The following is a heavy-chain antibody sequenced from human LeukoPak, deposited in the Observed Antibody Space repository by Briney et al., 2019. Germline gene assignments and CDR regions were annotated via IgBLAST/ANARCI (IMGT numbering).Heavy chain of an antibody. Sequence: GESLKISCKGSGYSFSSYWIGWVRQMPGKGLEWMGMINPGDSDTRYSPSFQGQVTISADKSISTAYLQWSSLKASDTAMYYYPRRAYCGGDCYLDYSGQGTLVTVSP. CDR2: INPGDSDT. J-gene: IGHJ4*02. D-gene: IGHD2-21*02. CDR3: PRRAYCGGDCYLDY. V-gene: IGHV5-51*01. CDR1: GYSFSSYW.